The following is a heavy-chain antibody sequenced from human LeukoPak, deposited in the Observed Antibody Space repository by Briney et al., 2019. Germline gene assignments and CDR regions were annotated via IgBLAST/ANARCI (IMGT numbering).Heavy chain of an antibody. CDR2: IYSGGST. D-gene: IGHD6-19*01. CDR1: EFSVGSNY. V-gene: IGHV3-66*01. CDR3: ARADSSGWYSVHFDY. Sequence: PGGSLRLSCAASEFSVGSNYMTWVRQAPGKGLEWVSLIYSGGSTYYADSVKGRFTISRDNSKNTLYLQMNSLRAEDTAVYYCARADSSGWYSVHFDYWGQGTLVTVSS. J-gene: IGHJ4*02.